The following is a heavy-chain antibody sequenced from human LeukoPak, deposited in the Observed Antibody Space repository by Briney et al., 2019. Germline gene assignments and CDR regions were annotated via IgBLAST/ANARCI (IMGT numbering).Heavy chain of an antibody. D-gene: IGHD1-26*01. V-gene: IGHV4-4*09. CDR3: ARLRVSGSYLYYFDY. Sequence: SETLSLTCTVSNGSISSYHWSWVRQPPGKGLEWIGYILTSGTTNYNPSLKSRLTISVDTSKNQFTLKLSAVTAADTAVYYCARLRVSGSYLYYFDYWGQGTLVTVSS. CDR1: NGSISSYH. J-gene: IGHJ4*02. CDR2: ILTSGTT.